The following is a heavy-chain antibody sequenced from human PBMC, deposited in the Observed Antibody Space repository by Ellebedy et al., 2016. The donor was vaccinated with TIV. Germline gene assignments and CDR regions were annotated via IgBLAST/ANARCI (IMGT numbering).Heavy chain of an antibody. V-gene: IGHV1-8*01. J-gene: IGHJ6*02. CDR3: AREEPYGSGTKDYGMDV. Sequence: AASVKVSCKASGYTFTSYDINWVRQATGQGLEWMGWMNPNSGNTGYAQKLQGRVTMTRDTSTSTVYMELSSLRSEDTAVYYCAREEPYGSGTKDYGMDVWGQGTTVTVSS. CDR1: GYTFTSYD. D-gene: IGHD3-10*01. CDR2: MNPNSGNT.